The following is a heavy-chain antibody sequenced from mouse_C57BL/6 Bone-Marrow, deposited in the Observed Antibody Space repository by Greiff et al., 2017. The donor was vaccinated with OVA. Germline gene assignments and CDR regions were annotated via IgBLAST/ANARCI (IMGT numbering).Heavy chain of an antibody. J-gene: IGHJ4*01. Sequence: VQLQQPGAELVKPGASVKLSCKSSGYTFTSYWMHWVKQRPGQGLEWIGMIHPNSGSTNYNEKFKSKATLTVDKSSSTAYMQLSSLTSEDSAVYSCERNSYGSGYVRAMDYWGQGTSVTVSS. CDR1: GYTFTSYW. D-gene: IGHD1-1*01. CDR3: ERNSYGSGYVRAMDY. V-gene: IGHV1-64*01. CDR2: IHPNSGST.